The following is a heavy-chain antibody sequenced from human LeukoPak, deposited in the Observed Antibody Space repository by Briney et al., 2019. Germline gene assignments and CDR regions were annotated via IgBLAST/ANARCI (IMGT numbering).Heavy chain of an antibody. CDR3: AKDLIAVAAYYYYGMDV. Sequence: GGSLRLSCATSGFTFSVYDMHWVRQATGKGLEWVSAISGSGGSTYYADSVKGRFTISRDNSKNTLYLQMNSLRAEDTAVYYCAKDLIAVAAYYYYGMDVWGQGTTVTVSS. CDR2: ISGSGGST. CDR1: GFTFSVYD. V-gene: IGHV3-23*01. D-gene: IGHD6-19*01. J-gene: IGHJ6*02.